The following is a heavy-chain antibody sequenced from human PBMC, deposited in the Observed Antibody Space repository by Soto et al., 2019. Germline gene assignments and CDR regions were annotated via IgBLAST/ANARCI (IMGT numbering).Heavy chain of an antibody. V-gene: IGHV1-69*13. CDR3: ARLKFGGRWPLPEGDHYYYGMDV. CDR1: GGTFSSYA. Sequence: GASVKVSCKASGGTFSSYAISWVRQAPGQGLEWMGGIIPIFGTANYAQKFQGRVTITADESTSTAYMELSSLRSEDTAVYYCARLKFGGRWPLPEGDHYYYGMDVWGQGTTVTVSS. CDR2: IIPIFGTA. D-gene: IGHD3-10*01. J-gene: IGHJ6*02.